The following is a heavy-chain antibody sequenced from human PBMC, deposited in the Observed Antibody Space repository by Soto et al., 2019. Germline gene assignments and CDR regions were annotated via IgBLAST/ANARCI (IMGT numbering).Heavy chain of an antibody. Sequence: GSGPTLVNPTQTLTLTCTFSGFSLSTSGVGVGWIRQPPGKALEWLALIYWNDDKRYSPSLKSRLTITKDTSKNQVVLTMTNMDPVDTATYYCAHIRLLTYYYDSSGPNFDIWGQGTMVTVSS. J-gene: IGHJ3*02. CDR3: AHIRLLTYYYDSSGPNFDI. V-gene: IGHV2-5*01. D-gene: IGHD3-22*01. CDR1: GFSLSTSGVG. CDR2: IYWNDDK.